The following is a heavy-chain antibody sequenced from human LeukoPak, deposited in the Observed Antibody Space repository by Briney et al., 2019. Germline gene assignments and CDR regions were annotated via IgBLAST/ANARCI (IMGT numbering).Heavy chain of an antibody. Sequence: PGGSLRLSCAASGFTFSSYSMNWVRQAPGKGLEWVSYISSSSSTIYYADSVKGRFTISRDNAKNSLYLQMNSLRAEDTAVYYCARAPLGTSPPSVKGWFDPWGQGTLVTVSS. CDR2: ISSSSSTI. J-gene: IGHJ5*02. V-gene: IGHV3-48*04. D-gene: IGHD1-14*01. CDR1: GFTFSSYS. CDR3: ARAPLGTSPPSVKGWFDP.